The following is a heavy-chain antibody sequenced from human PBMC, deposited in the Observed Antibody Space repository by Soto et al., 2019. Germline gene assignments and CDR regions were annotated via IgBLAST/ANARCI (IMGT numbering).Heavy chain of an antibody. V-gene: IGHV3-53*01. Sequence: PGGSLRLSCAVSGFTVSNNYMSWVRQAPGKGLEGVSVIYSGGYTAYGDSVKGRFTISRDNAKRSLYLQMMSLTAEDTAIYYCVRGGGGGLFDPWGQGTMVTSPQ. CDR3: VRGGGGGLFDP. D-gene: IGHD2-15*01. CDR1: GFTVSNNY. J-gene: IGHJ5*02. CDR2: IYSGGYT.